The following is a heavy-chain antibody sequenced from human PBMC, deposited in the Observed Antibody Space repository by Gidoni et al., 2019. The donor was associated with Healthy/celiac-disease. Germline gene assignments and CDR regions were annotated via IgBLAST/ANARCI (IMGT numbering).Heavy chain of an antibody. CDR1: GGSFSGYY. Sequence: QVQLQQWGAGLLKPSETLSLTCAVYGGSFSGYYWSWIRQPPGKGLEWIGEINHSGSTNYNPSLKSRVTISVDTSKNQFSLKLSSVTAADTAVYYCARGHKTWIQLWHNWFDPWGQGTLVTVSS. J-gene: IGHJ5*02. V-gene: IGHV4-34*01. CDR3: ARGHKTWIQLWHNWFDP. D-gene: IGHD5-18*01. CDR2: INHSGST.